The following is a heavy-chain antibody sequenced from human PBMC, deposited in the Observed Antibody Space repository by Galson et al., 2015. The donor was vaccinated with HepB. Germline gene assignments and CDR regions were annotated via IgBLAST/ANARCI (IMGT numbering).Heavy chain of an antibody. Sequence: SGYTFTSYYMHWVRQAPGQGLEWMGIINPSGGNTSYAQKFQGRVTMTRDTSTSTVYMELSSLRSEDTAVYYCARVAWLRNGMDVWGQGTTVTVSS. CDR3: ARVAWLRNGMDV. V-gene: IGHV1-46*01. CDR2: INPSGGNT. D-gene: IGHD5-12*01. J-gene: IGHJ6*02. CDR1: GYTFTSYY.